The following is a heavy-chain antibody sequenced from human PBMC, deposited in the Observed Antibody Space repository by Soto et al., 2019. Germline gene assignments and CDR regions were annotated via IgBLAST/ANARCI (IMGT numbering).Heavy chain of an antibody. J-gene: IGHJ6*02. Sequence: PSGTLSLTCTASGGTIRSGGNYWSWVRQNPRRGLEWIGNIYYSGNTYYNPSLKSRLTISVDTSKNQFSLNLSSVTAADTAVYYCARDRLMATAGTARYYYGLDVWGQGTTVTVSS. CDR1: GGTIRSGGNY. V-gene: IGHV4-31*03. CDR3: ARDRLMATAGTARYYYGLDV. D-gene: IGHD5-18*01. CDR2: IYYSGNT.